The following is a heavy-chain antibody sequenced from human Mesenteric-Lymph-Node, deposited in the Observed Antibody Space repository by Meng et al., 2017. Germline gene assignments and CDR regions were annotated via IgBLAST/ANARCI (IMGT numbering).Heavy chain of an antibody. CDR2: IYYSGST. CDR3: ARVGWRQWSFDL. V-gene: IGHV4-30-4*01. CDR1: GGSISSGDYY. J-gene: IGHJ2*01. D-gene: IGHD5-18*01. Sequence: QVTLPESGPGLVKPSQTLSLTCTVSGGSISSGDYYWSWIRQPPGRGLELIGHIYYSGSTSYNPSLKSRVTISVDTSNNQFSLKLSSVTAADTAVYYCARVGWRQWSFDLWGRGTLVTVSS.